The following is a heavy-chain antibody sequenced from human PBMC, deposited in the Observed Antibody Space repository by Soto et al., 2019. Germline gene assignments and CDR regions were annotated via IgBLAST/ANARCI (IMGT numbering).Heavy chain of an antibody. D-gene: IGHD6-19*01. V-gene: IGHV4-39*01. Sequence: QLQLQESSPGLVKPSETLSLTCTVSGDSITSSGSYWGWIRQPPGKGLEWIGSIYYNGSTYYNPSLKSRVTISVDTSKNHRSLKLTSMTAADTAMYYCARHGGTSGWYPRIYYYGKNVWGQGTTVNVSS. CDR1: GDSITSSGSY. CDR3: ARHGGTSGWYPRIYYYGKNV. CDR2: IYYNGST. J-gene: IGHJ6*02.